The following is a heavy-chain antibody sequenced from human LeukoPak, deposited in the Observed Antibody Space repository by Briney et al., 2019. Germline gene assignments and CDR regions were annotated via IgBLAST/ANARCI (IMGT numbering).Heavy chain of an antibody. Sequence: GSLRLSCAASGFTFSSYAMSWVRQAPGKGLEWVSAISGSGGSTYYADSVKGRFSISRDNSKNTLYLQMNSLRAEDTAVYYCAKASANRLPTHWYFDLWGRGTLVTLSS. CDR1: GFTFSSYA. CDR2: ISGSGGST. D-gene: IGHD5-12*01. V-gene: IGHV3-23*01. CDR3: AKASANRLPTHWYFDL. J-gene: IGHJ2*01.